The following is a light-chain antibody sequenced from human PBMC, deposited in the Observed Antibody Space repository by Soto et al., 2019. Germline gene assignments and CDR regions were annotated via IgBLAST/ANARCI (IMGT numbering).Light chain of an antibody. CDR3: QLRSNWPPALT. CDR1: QSISSY. CDR2: DAS. J-gene: IGKJ4*01. Sequence: EIVLTQSPATLSLSPGERATLSCRASQSISSYLAWYQQKPGLAPRLLIYDASNRATGIPARFSGSGSGTDFTLTISSLEPEDFAVYYCQLRSNWPPALTFGGGTKVEIK. V-gene: IGKV3-11*01.